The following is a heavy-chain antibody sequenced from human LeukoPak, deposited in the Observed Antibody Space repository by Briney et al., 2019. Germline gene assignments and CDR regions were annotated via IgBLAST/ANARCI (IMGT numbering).Heavy chain of an antibody. CDR3: ARAVLGGTIIHQYYYYMDG. D-gene: IGHD1-7*01. CDR2: INPNINGT. CDR1: GYTFTGYY. J-gene: IGHJ6*03. Sequence: ASVKVSCKASGYTFTGYYIHWVRQAPGQGLEWMGWINPNINGTNYAQKLQGRVTMTTDTSTSTAYMELRSLRSDDTAVYYCARAVLGGTIIHQYYYYMDGWGKGTTVTVSS. V-gene: IGHV1-2*02.